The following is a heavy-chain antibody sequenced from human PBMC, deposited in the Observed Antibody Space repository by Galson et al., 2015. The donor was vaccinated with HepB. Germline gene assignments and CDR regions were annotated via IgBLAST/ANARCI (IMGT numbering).Heavy chain of an antibody. Sequence: SLRLSCAASGSTFSDYYMTWIRQAPGKGLEWISYITPTGTYTKYADSVSGRFTISRDNAKNSVYLQMNSLRADDTAIYYCARDGLPYSGYGSLDYWGLGIVVTVSS. D-gene: IGHD5-12*01. CDR3: ARDGLPYSGYGSLDY. J-gene: IGHJ4*02. CDR2: ITPTGTYT. V-gene: IGHV3-11*06. CDR1: GSTFSDYY.